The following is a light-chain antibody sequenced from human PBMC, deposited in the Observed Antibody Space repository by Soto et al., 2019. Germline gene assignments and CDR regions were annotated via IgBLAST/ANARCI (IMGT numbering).Light chain of an antibody. CDR1: QSVSSSY. CDR2: GAS. Sequence: EIVLTQSPGTLSLSPGERATLSCRASQSVSSSYLAWYQQKPGQAPRLLMFGASTRATDIPDRFSGGGSGTDFTLTISRLEPEDFAVYYCQQFSSYPLTFGGGTKVDI. V-gene: IGKV3-20*01. J-gene: IGKJ4*01. CDR3: QQFSSYPLT.